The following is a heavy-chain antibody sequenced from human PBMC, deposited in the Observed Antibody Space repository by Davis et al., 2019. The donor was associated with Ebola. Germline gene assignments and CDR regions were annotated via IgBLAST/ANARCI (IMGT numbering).Heavy chain of an antibody. CDR1: GYTFTGYY. Sequence: ASVKVSCKASGYTFTGYYMPWVRQAPGQGLEWMGWINPNSGGTNYAQKFQGWVTMTRDTSISTAYMELSRLRSDDTAVYYCARVSVAGYGDYSYGMDVWGQGTTVTVSS. CDR2: INPNSGGT. CDR3: ARVSVAGYGDYSYGMDV. J-gene: IGHJ6*02. V-gene: IGHV1-2*04. D-gene: IGHD6-19*01.